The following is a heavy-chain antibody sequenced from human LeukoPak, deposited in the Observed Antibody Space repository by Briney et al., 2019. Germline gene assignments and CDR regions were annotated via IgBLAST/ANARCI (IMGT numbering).Heavy chain of an antibody. CDR2: ITSSGGIT. V-gene: IGHV3-11*01. Sequence: GGSLRLSCTASGFTFSDHYMSWFRLSPGKGLEWLSYITSSGGITDYADSVKGRFTVSRDNAKNTMFLQMNSLRPEDTAVYYCARDPDYGDPEWGQGTLVTVSS. J-gene: IGHJ4*02. CDR1: GFTFSDHY. D-gene: IGHD4-17*01. CDR3: ARDPDYGDPE.